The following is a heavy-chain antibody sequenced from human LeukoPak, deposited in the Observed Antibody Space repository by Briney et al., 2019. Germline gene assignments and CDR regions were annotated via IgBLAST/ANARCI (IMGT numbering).Heavy chain of an antibody. CDR1: GFTFSSYW. Sequence: GGSLRLSCAASGFTFSSYWMSWVRQAPGKGLEWVANIKQDGSEKYYVDSVKGRFTISRDNSKNTLYLQMNSLRAEDTAVYYCARRAGAYSHPYDYWGQGTLVTVSS. D-gene: IGHD4/OR15-4a*01. V-gene: IGHV3-7*03. J-gene: IGHJ4*02. CDR3: ARRAGAYSHPYDY. CDR2: IKQDGSEK.